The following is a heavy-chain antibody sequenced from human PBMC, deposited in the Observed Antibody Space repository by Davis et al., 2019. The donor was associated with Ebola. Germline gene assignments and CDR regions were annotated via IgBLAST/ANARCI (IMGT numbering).Heavy chain of an antibody. D-gene: IGHD6-19*01. J-gene: IGHJ4*02. Sequence: AASVKVSCKASGYTFTSYDINWVRQATGQGLEWMGWMNPNSGNTGYAQKFQGRVTITADKSTSTAYMELSSLRSEDTAVYYCAREGKSGWYGLISFDYWGQGTLVTVSS. CDR1: GYTFTSYD. V-gene: IGHV1-8*01. CDR2: MNPNSGNT. CDR3: AREGKSGWYGLISFDY.